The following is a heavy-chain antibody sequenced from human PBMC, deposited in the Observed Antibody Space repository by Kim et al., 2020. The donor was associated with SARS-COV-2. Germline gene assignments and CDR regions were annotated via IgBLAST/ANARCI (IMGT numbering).Heavy chain of an antibody. CDR3: VTWIRGLAGRLPY. V-gene: IGHV1-2*02. CDR2: INCKSGGT. Sequence: ASVKVSCKASGYTFSDYHIHWVRQAPGQGPVWMGTINCKSGGTMYAKMFQDRVTMTRDTSINTAYMDLSGLMADDTAVYYCVTWIRGLAGRLPYWGQGPLVAVSS. J-gene: IGHJ4*01. D-gene: IGHD1-20*01. CDR1: GYTFSDYH.